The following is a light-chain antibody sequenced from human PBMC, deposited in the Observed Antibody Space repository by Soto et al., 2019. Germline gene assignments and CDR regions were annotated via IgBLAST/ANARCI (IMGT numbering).Light chain of an antibody. CDR2: KVS. V-gene: IGLV2-14*01. CDR3: SSYTTGSLVV. CDR1: SSDVGAYDY. Sequence: QSALTQAASVSGPPGQSITISCTGTSSDVGAYDYVTWYQQHPGKAPKVMIYKVSNRPSGVSNRFSDSKSGNTASLTISGLQAEDEADYYCSSYTTGSLVVFGGGTKVTVL. J-gene: IGLJ2*01.